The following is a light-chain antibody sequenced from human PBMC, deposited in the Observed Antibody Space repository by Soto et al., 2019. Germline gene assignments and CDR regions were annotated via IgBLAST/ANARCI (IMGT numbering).Light chain of an antibody. V-gene: IGLV6-57*04. CDR3: ISYTDRQSYL. CDR2: ENN. CDR1: SGSIANNY. J-gene: IGLJ1*01. Sequence: NFMLTQPNSVSESPGKTLSISCTRSSGSIANNYVQWYQQRPGSAPTTVIYENNQRLSGVPDRFSGSTDGSSNSASLTISGLQTEDEADYYCISYTDRQSYLFGTGTKVTVL.